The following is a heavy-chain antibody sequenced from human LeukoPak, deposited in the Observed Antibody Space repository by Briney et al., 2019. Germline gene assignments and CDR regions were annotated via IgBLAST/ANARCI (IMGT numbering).Heavy chain of an antibody. J-gene: IGHJ5*02. CDR1: AFTFSSHW. V-gene: IGHV3-74*01. CDR3: ARDRSNLWESSWFDP. D-gene: IGHD3-16*02. Sequence: AGGSLRLSCAASAFTFSSHWMHWVRQAPGKGLVWVSRINTDGNITTYADSVKGRFTVSRDNAKNTLYLQMNSLRDEDTAVYYCARDRSNLWESSWFDPWGQGTLVTVSS. CDR2: INTDGNIT.